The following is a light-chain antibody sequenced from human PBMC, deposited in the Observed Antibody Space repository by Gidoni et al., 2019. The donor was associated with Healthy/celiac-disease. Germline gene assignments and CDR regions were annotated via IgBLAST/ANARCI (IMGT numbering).Light chain of an antibody. V-gene: IGKV3-15*01. CDR3: QQYNNLPPWT. J-gene: IGKJ1*01. CDR2: GAS. CDR1: QSVSSN. Sequence: EIVMTQSPATLSVSPGERATLSCRASQSVSSNLAWYQQKPGQAPRRRIYGASTRATGIPARFSGSGSGTEFTLTISSLQSEDFAVYYCQQYNNLPPWTFGQGTKVEIK.